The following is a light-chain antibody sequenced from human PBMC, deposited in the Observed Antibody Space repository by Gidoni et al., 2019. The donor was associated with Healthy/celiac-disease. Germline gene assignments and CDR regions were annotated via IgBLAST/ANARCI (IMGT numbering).Light chain of an antibody. V-gene: IGLV1-40*01. CDR3: QSYDSSLSAL. J-gene: IGLJ2*01. CDR2: GNS. CDR1: SSNIGAGYD. Sequence: QSVLKQTPSVSGAPGQRVTITCTVSSSNIGAGYDVHWYQQLPGTAPKLLIYGNSNRPSGFPDRFSGSKSVTSASLAITGLQAEDEADYYCQSYDSSLSALFGGGTKLTVL.